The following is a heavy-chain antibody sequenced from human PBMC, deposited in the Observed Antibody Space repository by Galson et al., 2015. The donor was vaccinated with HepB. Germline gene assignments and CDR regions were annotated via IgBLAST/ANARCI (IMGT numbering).Heavy chain of an antibody. CDR1: GGSISSSSYY. V-gene: IGHV4-39*01. Sequence: TLSLTCTVSGGSISSSSYYWGWIRQPPGKGLEWIGSIYYSGSTYYNPSLKSRVTISVDTSKNQSSLKLSSVTAADTAVYYCASGWGHEGGVYYYGMDVWGQGTTVTVSS. J-gene: IGHJ6*02. D-gene: IGHD6-19*01. CDR3: ASGWGHEGGVYYYGMDV. CDR2: IYYSGST.